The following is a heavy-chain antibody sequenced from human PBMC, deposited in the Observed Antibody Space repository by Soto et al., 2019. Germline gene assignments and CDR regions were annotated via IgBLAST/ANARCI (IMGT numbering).Heavy chain of an antibody. D-gene: IGHD3-3*01. V-gene: IGHV1-69*13. CDR2: IIPIFGTA. CDR3: ARDGPYYDFWSGSPRWFDP. CDR1: GGTFSSCA. Sequence: SVKVSCKASGGTFSSCAISWVRQAPGQGLEWMGGIIPIFGTANYAQKFQGRVTITADESTSTAYMELSSLRSEDTAVYYCARDGPYYDFWSGSPRWFDPWGQGTLVTVSS. J-gene: IGHJ5*02.